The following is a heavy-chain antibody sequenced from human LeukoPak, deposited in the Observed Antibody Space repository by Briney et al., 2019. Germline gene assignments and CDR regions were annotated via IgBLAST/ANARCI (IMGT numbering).Heavy chain of an antibody. J-gene: IGHJ4*02. CDR2: ISSSSSTI. CDR1: GFTFSSYE. D-gene: IGHD3-10*01. Sequence: PGGSLRLSCAASGFTFSSYEMNWVRQAPGKGLEWVSYISSSSSTIYYPDSVKGRFTISRDNAKNSLHLQMNSLRAGDTAVYYCARDEATMVRGHDYWGQGTLVTVSS. CDR3: ARDEATMVRGHDY. V-gene: IGHV3-48*03.